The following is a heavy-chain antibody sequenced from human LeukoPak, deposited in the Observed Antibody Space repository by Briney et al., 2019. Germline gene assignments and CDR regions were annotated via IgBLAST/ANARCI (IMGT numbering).Heavy chain of an antibody. J-gene: IGHJ6*03. CDR1: GFTFSSYS. V-gene: IGHV3-48*01. D-gene: IGHD3-3*01. CDR2: ISSGSGTI. CDR3: AREFVLRFFEGYMDV. Sequence: GGSLRLSCAVSGFTFSSYSMNWVRQAPGKGLEWVSYISSGSGTIYYADSVKGRFTISRDNAKNSLYLQMNSLRTEDTAVYYCAREFVLRFFEGYMDVWGKGTTVTVSS.